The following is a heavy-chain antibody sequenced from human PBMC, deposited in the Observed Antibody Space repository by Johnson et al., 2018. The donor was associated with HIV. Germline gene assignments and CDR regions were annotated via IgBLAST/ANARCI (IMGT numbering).Heavy chain of an antibody. V-gene: IGHV3-30-3*01. Sequence: QVQLVESGGGVVQPGTSLRLSCVVSGFTFSDSVLHWVRQAPGRGLEWVSGISVAGRSQYYPDSLRGRFTISRDNSDNILYLQVNSLRVEDTAVYYCVRGWHSSGRCDVFDIWGQGTMVTVSS. J-gene: IGHJ3*02. CDR1: GFTFSDSV. D-gene: IGHD6-19*01. CDR3: VRGWHSSGRCDVFDI. CDR2: ISVAGRSQ.